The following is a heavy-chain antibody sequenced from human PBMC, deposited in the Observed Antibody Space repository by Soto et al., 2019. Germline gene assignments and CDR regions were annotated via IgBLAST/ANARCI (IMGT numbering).Heavy chain of an antibody. J-gene: IGHJ5*02. CDR3: ATYDFGSGSYYRFDT. V-gene: IGHV1-18*01. D-gene: IGHD3-10*01. CDR2: ISASDGNT. Sequence: ASVKVSCKASGSGCSYGFSWVGPAPGQGLKWMGWISASDGNTNSAQKFRGRISMTTDTSANTAYMELLSLTSDDTAVYFCATYDFGSGSYYRFDTWGQGTLVTVSS. CDR1: GSGCSYG.